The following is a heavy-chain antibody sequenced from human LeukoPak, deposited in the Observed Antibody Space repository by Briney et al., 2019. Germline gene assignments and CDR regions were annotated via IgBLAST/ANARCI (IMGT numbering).Heavy chain of an antibody. CDR1: GFTFSSYA. CDR3: AKDVSRGGSYGLGAFDI. J-gene: IGHJ3*02. D-gene: IGHD1-26*01. Sequence: GGSLRLSCAASGFTFSSYAMSWVRQAPGKGLEWVSAISGSGGSTYYADSVKGRFTISRDNSKNTLYLQMNSLRAEDTAVYYCAKDVSRGGSYGLGAFDIWGPGTMVTVSS. V-gene: IGHV3-23*01. CDR2: ISGSGGST.